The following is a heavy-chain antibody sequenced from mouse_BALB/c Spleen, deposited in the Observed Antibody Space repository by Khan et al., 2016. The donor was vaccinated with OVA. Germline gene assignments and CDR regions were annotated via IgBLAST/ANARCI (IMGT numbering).Heavy chain of an antibody. CDR1: GYTFTNYG. J-gene: IGHJ3*01. V-gene: IGHV9-1*02. D-gene: IGHD3-2*01. CDR2: INTYSGEP. CDR3: ARSDRSGYRVVAY. Sequence: QIQLVQSGPDLKKPGETVRISCKASGYTFTNYGMNWVKQAPGKGLKWMGWINTYSGEPTYADDFKGRFAFSLETSASTAYLQINNLKNEDMATYFYARSDRSGYRVVAYWGQGTLVTVSA.